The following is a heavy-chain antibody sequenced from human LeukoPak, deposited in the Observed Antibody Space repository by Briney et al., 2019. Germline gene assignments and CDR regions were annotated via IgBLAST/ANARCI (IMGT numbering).Heavy chain of an antibody. J-gene: IGHJ3*02. CDR1: GGSISSYY. V-gene: IGHV4-59*01. D-gene: IGHD3-22*01. Sequence: PSESLSLTCTASGGSISSYYWNWIRQPPGKGLEWIGYIYNSGSTNYNPSLKSRVTISVDTSKNQFSLKLTSVTAADTAVYYCARAGGVSPYDTSAYPAAFDIWGQGTMVTVSS. CDR3: ARAGGVSPYDTSAYPAAFDI. CDR2: IYNSGST.